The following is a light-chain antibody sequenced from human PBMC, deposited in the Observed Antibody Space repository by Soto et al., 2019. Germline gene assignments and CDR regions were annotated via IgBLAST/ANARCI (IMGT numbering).Light chain of an antibody. CDR3: QHYNSYSEA. Sequence: DIQMTQSPSTLSGSVGDRVTITCRASQTISSGLAWYQQKPGKAPKLLIYKASTLKSGVPSRFSGSGAVTEFTLTISSLPPDDFATYFCQHYNSYSEAFGQGIKVERK. CDR2: KAS. CDR1: QTISSG. V-gene: IGKV1-5*03. J-gene: IGKJ1*01.